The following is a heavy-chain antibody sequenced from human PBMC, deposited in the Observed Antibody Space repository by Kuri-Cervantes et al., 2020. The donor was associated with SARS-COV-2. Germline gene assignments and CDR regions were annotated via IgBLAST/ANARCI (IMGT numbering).Heavy chain of an antibody. CDR1: GFTVSSNY. Sequence: GGSLRLSCAASGFTVSSNYMSWVRQAPGKGLEWVSVIYSGGSTYYADSVKGRFTISRDNPKNTLYLQMNSLRAEDTAVYYCARVSDLGYCSSTSCYGADDYYYYGMGVWGQGTTVTVSS. CDR2: IYSGGST. V-gene: IGHV3-53*05. D-gene: IGHD2-2*01. CDR3: ARVSDLGYCSSTSCYGADDYYYYGMGV. J-gene: IGHJ6*02.